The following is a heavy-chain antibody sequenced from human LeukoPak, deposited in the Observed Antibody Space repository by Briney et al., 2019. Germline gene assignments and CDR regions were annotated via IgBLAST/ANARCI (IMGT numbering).Heavy chain of an antibody. Sequence: PSETLSLTCTVSGYSISSGYHWGWIRQPPGKGLEWIGSIYHSGSTYYNPSLKSRVTISVDTSKNQFSLKLRSVTAADTAGTVRGGGGELVRTFDYWGQGTLVTVSS. CDR3: GGGGELVRTFDY. CDR1: GYSISSGYH. CDR2: IYHSGST. J-gene: IGHJ4*02. V-gene: IGHV4-38-2*02. D-gene: IGHD3-10*01.